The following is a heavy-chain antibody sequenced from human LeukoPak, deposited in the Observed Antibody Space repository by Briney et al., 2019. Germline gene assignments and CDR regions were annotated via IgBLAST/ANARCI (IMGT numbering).Heavy chain of an antibody. D-gene: IGHD4-17*01. CDR2: VYSSGNT. V-gene: IGHV4-59*01. CDR3: ARDNGDYPSVYNWFDP. Sequence: PSETLSLTCTVSDGSISIYYWSWIRQPPGKGLEWIGYVYSSGNTNYSPSLKGRAIISADTSKNQFSLKLSSVTAADTAVYYCARDNGDYPSVYNWFDPWGQGTLVTVSS. J-gene: IGHJ5*02. CDR1: DGSISIYY.